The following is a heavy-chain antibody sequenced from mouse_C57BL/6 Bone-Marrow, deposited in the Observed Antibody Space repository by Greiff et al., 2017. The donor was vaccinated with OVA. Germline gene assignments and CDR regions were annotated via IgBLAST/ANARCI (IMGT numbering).Heavy chain of an antibody. D-gene: IGHD1-1*01. CDR3: ARRGVVATGYFDY. CDR2: INPGSGGT. CDR1: GYAFTNYL. J-gene: IGHJ2*01. V-gene: IGHV1-54*01. Sequence: VQLQQSGAELVRPGTSVKVSCKASGYAFTNYLIEWVKQRPGQGLEWIGVINPGSGGTNYNEKFKGKATLTADKSSSTAYLQLSSLTSEDSAVYFCARRGVVATGYFDYWGQGTTLTVSS.